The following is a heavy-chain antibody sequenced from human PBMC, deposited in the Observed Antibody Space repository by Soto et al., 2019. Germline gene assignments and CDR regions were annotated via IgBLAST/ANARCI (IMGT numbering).Heavy chain of an antibody. V-gene: IGHV1-69*12. CDR3: ASLLRGYSGTGDY. D-gene: IGHD5-12*01. CDR2: IIPIFGTA. CDR1: GGTFSSSA. Sequence: QVQLVQSGAEVKKPGSSVKVSCKASGGTFSSSAISWVRQAPGQGLEWMGGIIPIFGTANYAQKFQGRVTITADESTSTAYMELSSLRSEHTAVYYCASLLRGYSGTGDYWGQGTLFTVSS. J-gene: IGHJ4*02.